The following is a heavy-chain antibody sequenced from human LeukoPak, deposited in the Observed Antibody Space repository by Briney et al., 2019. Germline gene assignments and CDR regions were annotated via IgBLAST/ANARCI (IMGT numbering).Heavy chain of an antibody. CDR3: ATEPSRSYSFDHLDF. CDR2: VVPMFGIR. D-gene: IGHD5-12*01. V-gene: IGHV1-69*04. CDR1: GGTFNNYA. J-gene: IGHJ4*02. Sequence: SVKVSCKTSGGTFNNYAISWVRQAPGQGLEWMGRVVPMFGIRNYPQTFRGRVNITADKATNTVYMELRSLRAEDTAIYYCATEPSRSYSFDHLDFWGLGTPVTISS.